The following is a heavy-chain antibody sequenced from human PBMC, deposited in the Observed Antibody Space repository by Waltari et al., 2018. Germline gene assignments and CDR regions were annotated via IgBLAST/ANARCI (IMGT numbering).Heavy chain of an antibody. CDR2: ISRDGRKA. D-gene: IGHD1-1*01. CDR1: GFPFGNYR. CDR3: ARVAQRTYRSPVPGRDYYYGMDV. Sequence: EEKVVESGGGLVQPGESLRLSCAASGFPFGNYRMHWVRPPPGKGVVWVTGISRDGRKASYADSVKGRFTISRDNAKKTLYLQMKRLRVEDTAVYYCARVAQRTYRSPVPGRDYYYGMDVWGQGTTVTVSS. J-gene: IGHJ6*02. V-gene: IGHV3-74*01.